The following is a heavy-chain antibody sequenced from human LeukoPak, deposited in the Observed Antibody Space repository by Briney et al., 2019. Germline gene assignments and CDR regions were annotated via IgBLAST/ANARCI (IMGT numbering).Heavy chain of an antibody. CDR1: GYTFTGNY. CDR3: ARVPPGLSYFDY. CDR2: INPNSGGT. J-gene: IGHJ4*02. Sequence: GASVKVSCKASGYTFTGNYMHWVRQAPGQGLEWMGWINPNSGGTNYAQKFQGRVSMSRDTSISTAYMELSRLRSDDTAVYSCARVPPGLSYFDYWGQGTLVTVSS. V-gene: IGHV1-2*02. D-gene: IGHD3/OR15-3a*01.